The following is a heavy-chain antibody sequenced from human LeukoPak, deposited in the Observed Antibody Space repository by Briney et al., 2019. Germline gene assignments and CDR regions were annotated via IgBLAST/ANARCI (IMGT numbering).Heavy chain of an antibody. D-gene: IGHD1-26*01. Sequence: PGGSLRLSCAASGFTFSSYAMSWVRQAPGKGLEWVSAISGSGGSTYYADSVKGRFTISRDNSKNTLHLQMNSLRAEDTAVYYCAPPQPIVGANLNGYWGQGTLVTVSS. CDR2: ISGSGGST. CDR1: GFTFSSYA. V-gene: IGHV3-23*01. J-gene: IGHJ4*02. CDR3: APPQPIVGANLNGY.